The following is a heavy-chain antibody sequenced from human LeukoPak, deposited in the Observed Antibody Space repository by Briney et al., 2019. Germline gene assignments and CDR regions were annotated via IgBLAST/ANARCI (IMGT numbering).Heavy chain of an antibody. V-gene: IGHV3-7*02. Sequence: GGSLRLSCAASGFTLSNYWMTWVRQAPGKGLEWVANINQDGSQKYYVDSVKGRFTISRDNAKNSLFLQLNSLRAEGTAVYYCASGTSTFGYWGQGTLVTVSS. CDR2: INQDGSQK. CDR1: GFTLSNYW. D-gene: IGHD2/OR15-2a*01. CDR3: ASGTSTFGY. J-gene: IGHJ4*02.